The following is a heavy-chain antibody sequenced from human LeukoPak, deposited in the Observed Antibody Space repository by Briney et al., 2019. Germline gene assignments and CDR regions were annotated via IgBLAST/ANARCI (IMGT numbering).Heavy chain of an antibody. V-gene: IGHV4-61*02. CDR2: IYTSGST. Sequence: SETLSLTCTVSGGSISSGSYYWSWIRQPAGKGLEWIGRIYTSGSTNYNPSLKSRVTISVDTSKNQFSLKLGSVTAADTAVYYCASQLYYDSSGYYPTWFDYWGQGTLVTVSS. D-gene: IGHD3-22*01. J-gene: IGHJ4*02. CDR1: GGSISSGSYY. CDR3: ASQLYYDSSGYYPTWFDY.